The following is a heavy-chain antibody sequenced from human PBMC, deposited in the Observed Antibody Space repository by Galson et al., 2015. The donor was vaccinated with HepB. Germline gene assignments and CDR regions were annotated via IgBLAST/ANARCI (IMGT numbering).Heavy chain of an antibody. CDR1: GYSFTSYW. CDR2: IYPGDSDT. CDR3: ARHATYDGNSRGYFNYWGQGSLVTVSSGMDV. D-gene: IGHD4-23*01. Sequence: QSGAEVKKPGESLKISCKGSGYSFTSYWIGWVRQMPGKGLEWMGIIYPGDSDTRYSPSFQGQVTISADKSISTAYLQWSSLKASDTAMYYCARHATYDGNSRGYFNYWGQGSLVTVSSGMDVWGQGTTVTVSS. V-gene: IGHV5-51*01. J-gene: IGHJ6*02.